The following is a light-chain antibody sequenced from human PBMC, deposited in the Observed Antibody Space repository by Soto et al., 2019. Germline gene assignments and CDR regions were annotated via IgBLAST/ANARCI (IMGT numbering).Light chain of an antibody. J-gene: IGKJ1*01. Sequence: EIVMTQSPGTLSLSPGERATLSCRASQRLGSNYLAWYQQRPGQAPRLLLYGVSSRATGIPDRCSGSGSGTDFTLTISRLEPEDVAVYYCQQYGSSGTFGQGTKVDIK. CDR2: GVS. CDR3: QQYGSSGT. V-gene: IGKV3-20*01. CDR1: QRLGSNY.